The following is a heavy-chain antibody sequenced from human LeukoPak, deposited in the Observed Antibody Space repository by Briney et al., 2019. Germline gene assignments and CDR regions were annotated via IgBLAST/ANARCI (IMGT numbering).Heavy chain of an antibody. CDR2: IGGSGGST. J-gene: IGHJ4*02. CDR1: GFTFSSYA. V-gene: IGHV3-23*01. D-gene: IGHD5-18*01. CDR3: ADTLDTAMTLDY. Sequence: GGSLRLSCAASGFTFSSYAMSWVRQAPGKGLEWVSAIGGSGGSTYYADSVKGRFTISRDNSKNTLYLQMNSLRAEDTAVYYCADTLDTAMTLDYWGQGTLVTVSS.